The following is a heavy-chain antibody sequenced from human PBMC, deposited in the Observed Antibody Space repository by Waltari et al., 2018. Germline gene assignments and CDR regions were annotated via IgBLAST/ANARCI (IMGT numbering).Heavy chain of an antibody. CDR2: VHQSGRT. CDR3: ARDRGRGIYLDS. D-gene: IGHD2-15*01. J-gene: IGHJ4*02. V-gene: IGHV4-4*02. Sequence: QLPMQESGPGLVKPSGTLSLPCAVSGDSMSPTDWWSWVRQSPGKGLEWIGQVHQSGRTNYNPPFASRVTISIDTSINQFSLRVTSATAADTAVYYCARDRGRGIYLDSWGPGTLVTVSP. CDR1: GDSMSPTDW.